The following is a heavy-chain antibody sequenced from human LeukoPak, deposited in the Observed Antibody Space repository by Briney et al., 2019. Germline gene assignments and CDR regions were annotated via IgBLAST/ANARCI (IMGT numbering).Heavy chain of an antibody. Sequence: QSGGSLRLSCAASGFTFSGSAMHWVRQAPGKGLEWVANIKEDGSEIYYVDSVKGRFTISRDNAKNSLYLQMNSLRAEDMGVYYCARHWDRVYSYRDGSYWGQGTLVTVSS. V-gene: IGHV3-7*01. CDR3: ARHWDRVYSYRDGSY. CDR2: IKEDGSEI. J-gene: IGHJ4*02. CDR1: GFTFSGSA. D-gene: IGHD5-18*01.